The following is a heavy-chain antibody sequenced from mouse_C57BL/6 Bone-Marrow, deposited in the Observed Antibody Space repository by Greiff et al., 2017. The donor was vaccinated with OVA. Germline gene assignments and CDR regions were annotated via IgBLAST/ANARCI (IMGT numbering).Heavy chain of an antibody. Sequence: VQLQESGAGLARPGASVKMSCKASGYTFTSYTMHWVKQRPGQGLEWIGYINPSSGYTKYNQKFKDKATLTADKSSSTAYMQLSSLTSEDSAVYYCARYELGAMDYWGQGTSVTVSS. CDR3: ARYELGAMDY. CDR1: GYTFTSYT. V-gene: IGHV1-4*01. J-gene: IGHJ4*01. D-gene: IGHD4-1*01. CDR2: INPSSGYT.